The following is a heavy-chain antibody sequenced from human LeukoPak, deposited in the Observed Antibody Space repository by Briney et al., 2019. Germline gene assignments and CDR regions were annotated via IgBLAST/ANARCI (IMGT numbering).Heavy chain of an antibody. J-gene: IGHJ4*02. V-gene: IGHV4-34*01. CDR3: ARGGYSYGYSGIRFDY. CDR1: GGSFSGYY. Sequence: SETLSLTCAVYGGSFSGYYWSWIRQPPGKGLEWIGEINHSGSTNYNPSLKSRVTISVDTSKNQFSLKLSSVTAADTAVYYCARGGYSYGYSGIRFDYWGRGTLVTVSS. D-gene: IGHD5-18*01. CDR2: INHSGST.